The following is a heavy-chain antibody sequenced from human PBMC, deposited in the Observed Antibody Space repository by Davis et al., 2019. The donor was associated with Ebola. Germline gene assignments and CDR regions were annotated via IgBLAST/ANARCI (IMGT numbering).Heavy chain of an antibody. CDR2: MSFDGSIE. CDR1: GFSFENYG. J-gene: IGHJ6*02. Sequence: GESLKISCEASGFSFENYGMHWVRQTPGKGLEWVAVMSFDGSIEYYADSVQGRFTISRDNSKNMLFLELDRLRPDDTAVHYCAKDLRYSSSSLYYHYGMDVWGQGTTVTVSS. V-gene: IGHV3-30*18. D-gene: IGHD2-15*01. CDR3: AKDLRYSSSSLYYHYGMDV.